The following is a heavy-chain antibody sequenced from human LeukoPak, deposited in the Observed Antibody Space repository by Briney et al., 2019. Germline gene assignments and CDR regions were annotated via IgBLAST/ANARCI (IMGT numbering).Heavy chain of an antibody. CDR3: ARAGGYCSGGSCYPLDY. V-gene: IGHV4-34*01. CDR1: GGSFSGYY. Sequence: PSETLSLTCAVYGGSFSGYYWSWIRQPPGKGLEWIGKINHSGSTNYNPSLKSRVTISVDTSKNQFSLKLSSVTAADTAVYYCARAGGYCSGGSCYPLDYWGQGTLVTVSS. J-gene: IGHJ4*02. CDR2: INHSGST. D-gene: IGHD2-15*01.